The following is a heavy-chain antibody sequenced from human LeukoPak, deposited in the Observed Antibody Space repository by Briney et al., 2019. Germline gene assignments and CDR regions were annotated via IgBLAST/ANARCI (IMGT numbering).Heavy chain of an antibody. Sequence: ASVKVSCKASVYTCTSYGISWVRQAPGQGLEWMGWICAYNGNTNYAQKLQGRVTMTTDTSTSTAYMELRSLRSDDTAVYYCARGREDCSGGSCLQGFSYYFDYWGQGTLVTVSS. CDR3: ARGREDCSGGSCLQGFSYYFDY. CDR1: VYTCTSYG. V-gene: IGHV1-18*01. CDR2: ICAYNGNT. D-gene: IGHD2-15*01. J-gene: IGHJ4*02.